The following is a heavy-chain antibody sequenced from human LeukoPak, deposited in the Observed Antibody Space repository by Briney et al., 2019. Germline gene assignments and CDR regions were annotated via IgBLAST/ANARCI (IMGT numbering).Heavy chain of an antibody. J-gene: IGHJ4*02. CDR3: ARAQELGYSSSSYDY. Sequence: GGSLRLSCAASGFTFSSYSMNWVRQAPGKGLEWVSSISSSSSYIYYADSVKGRFTISRDNAKNSLYLQMNSLRAEDTAVYYCARAQELGYSSSSYDYWGQGTLVTVSS. D-gene: IGHD6-6*01. V-gene: IGHV3-21*01. CDR2: ISSSSSYI. CDR1: GFTFSSYS.